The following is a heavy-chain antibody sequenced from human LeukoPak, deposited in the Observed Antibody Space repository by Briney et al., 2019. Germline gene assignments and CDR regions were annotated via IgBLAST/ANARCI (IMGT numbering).Heavy chain of an antibody. Sequence: PGGSLRLSCAASGFTVSSNYMSWVRQAPGKGLEWASVIYSGGSTYYADSVKGRFTISRDNSKNTLYLQMNSLRAEDTAVYYCAREDRYCSSTSCLDYWGQGTLVTVSS. CDR3: AREDRYCSSTSCLDY. J-gene: IGHJ4*02. CDR2: IYSGGST. CDR1: GFTVSSNY. V-gene: IGHV3-53*01. D-gene: IGHD2-2*01.